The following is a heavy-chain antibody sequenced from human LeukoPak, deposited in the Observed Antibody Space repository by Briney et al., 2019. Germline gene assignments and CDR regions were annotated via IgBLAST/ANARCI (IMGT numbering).Heavy chain of an antibody. CDR1: GFTFSSYS. CDR2: INHSGST. CDR3: ARSGGDYALGAFDI. V-gene: IGHV4-34*01. D-gene: IGHD4-17*01. J-gene: IGHJ3*02. Sequence: GSLRLSCAASGFTFSSYSMSWVRQAPGKGLEWIGEINHSGSTNYNPSLKSRVTISVDTSKNQFSLKLSSVTAADTAVYYCARSGGDYALGAFDIWGQGTMVTVSS.